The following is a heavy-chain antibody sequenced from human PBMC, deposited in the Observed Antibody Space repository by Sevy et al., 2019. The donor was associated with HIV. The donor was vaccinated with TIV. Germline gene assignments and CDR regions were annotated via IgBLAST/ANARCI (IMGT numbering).Heavy chain of an antibody. CDR1: GFTFSNAG. J-gene: IGHJ4*02. CDR2: ISYDGSNK. V-gene: IGHV3-30*18. CDR3: AKDRGPYSYGYSYASGGYYFDY. D-gene: IGHD5-18*01. Sequence: GGSLRLSCAASGFTFSNAGMHWVRQAPGKGLEWVAVISYDGSNKYYADSVMGRFTISRDNSKNTLYLQMNSLKTEDTAVNYCAKDRGPYSYGYSYASGGYYFDYWGQGTLVTVSS.